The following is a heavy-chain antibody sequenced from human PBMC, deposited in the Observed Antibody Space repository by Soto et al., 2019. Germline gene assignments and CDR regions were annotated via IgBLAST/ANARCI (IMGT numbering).Heavy chain of an antibody. Sequence: SETLSLTCTVSGGSISRYYWSWIRQPPGKGLEWIGYIYYSGSTDYNPSLKSRVTISLDTSKNQFSLRLNSVTAADTAVYYCARAGSYVSYFDYWGQGTVVTVSS. J-gene: IGHJ4*02. D-gene: IGHD2-15*01. CDR1: GGSISRYY. V-gene: IGHV4-59*01. CDR2: IYYSGST. CDR3: ARAGSYVSYFDY.